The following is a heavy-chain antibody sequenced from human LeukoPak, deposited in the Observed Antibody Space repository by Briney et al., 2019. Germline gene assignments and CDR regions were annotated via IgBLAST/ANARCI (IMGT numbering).Heavy chain of an antibody. CDR3: ARGRGGYYDY. J-gene: IGHJ4*02. Sequence: GGSLRLSCAASGFTFSTYAMHWVRQAPGKGLEYVSAVSSDGGSTYYANSVKDGYTISRDNSKNTLYLEIGSLRAEDMAVYYCARGRGGYYDYWGQGTLVTVSS. D-gene: IGHD3-22*01. V-gene: IGHV3-64*01. CDR2: VSSDGGST. CDR1: GFTFSTYA.